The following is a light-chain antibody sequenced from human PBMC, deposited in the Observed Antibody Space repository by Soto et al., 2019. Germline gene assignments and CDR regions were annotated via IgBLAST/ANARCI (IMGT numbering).Light chain of an antibody. CDR2: SNN. CDR1: SSNIGSNT. CDR3: AAWDDSLNGWV. V-gene: IGLV1-44*01. Sequence: QSVLTQPPSASGNPGQRVTISCSRSSSNIGSNTINWYQQLPETAPKLLIHSNNQRPSGVPDRFAGSKSGTSASLAISGLQSEDEADYYCAAWDDSLNGWVFGGGTKLTVL. J-gene: IGLJ3*02.